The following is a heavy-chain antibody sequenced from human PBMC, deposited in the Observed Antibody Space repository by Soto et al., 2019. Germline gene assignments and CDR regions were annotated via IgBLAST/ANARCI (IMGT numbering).Heavy chain of an antibody. J-gene: IGHJ4*02. D-gene: IGHD5-18*01. V-gene: IGHV3-30*18. Sequence: VQLLESGGGLVQPGGSLRLSCAASGFTFSSYAMSWVRQAPGKGLEWVAVISYDGSNKYYADSVKGRCTIPRDNSKNTLYLPMNSLRAEDTAVYYCAKEESSYGSGDLNSFDYWGQGTLVTVSS. CDR3: AKEESSYGSGDLNSFDY. CDR1: GFTFSSYA. CDR2: ISYDGSNK.